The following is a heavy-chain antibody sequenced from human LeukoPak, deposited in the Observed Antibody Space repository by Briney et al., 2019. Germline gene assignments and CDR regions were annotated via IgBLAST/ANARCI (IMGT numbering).Heavy chain of an antibody. CDR3: AREYYYDSGLFDY. J-gene: IGHJ4*02. CDR2: FSGSHDST. D-gene: IGHD3-22*01. Sequence: GGSLRLSCAASGFTFSSYAMTWVRQAPGKGLEWVPGFSGSHDSTYYADSVKGRFTISRDNSKNTLYLQMDSLRADDTAVYYCAREYYYDSGLFDYWGQGTLVTVSS. CDR1: GFTFSSYA. V-gene: IGHV3-23*01.